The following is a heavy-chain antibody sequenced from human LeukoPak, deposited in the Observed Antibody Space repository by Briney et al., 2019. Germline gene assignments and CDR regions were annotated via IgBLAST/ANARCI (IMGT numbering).Heavy chain of an antibody. J-gene: IGHJ3*02. V-gene: IGHV4-59*01. CDR1: GGAISSYY. D-gene: IGHD3-22*01. Sequence: SETLSLTCTVSGGAISSYYWSWIRQPPGKGLEWIGYIYYSGSTNYNPSLKSRVTISVDTSKNQFSLKLSSVTAADTAVYYCARDRGEGVYYYDSSGPGAFDIWGQGTMVTVSS. CDR2: IYYSGST. CDR3: ARDRGEGVYYYDSSGPGAFDI.